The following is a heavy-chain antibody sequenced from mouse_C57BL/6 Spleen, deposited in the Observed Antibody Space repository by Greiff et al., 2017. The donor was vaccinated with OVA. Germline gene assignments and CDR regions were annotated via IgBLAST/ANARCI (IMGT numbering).Heavy chain of an antibody. CDR2: ISSGGDYI. D-gene: IGHD2-12*01. CDR3: TRDRGEDLRRDWYFDV. V-gene: IGHV5-9-1*02. J-gene: IGHJ1*03. CDR1: GFTFSSYA. Sequence: EVMLVESGEGLVKPGGSLKLSCAASGFTFSSYAMSWVRQTPEKRLEWVAYISSGGDYIYYADTVKGRFTISRDNARNTLYLQMSSLKSEDTAMYYCTRDRGEDLRRDWYFDVWGTGTTVTVSS.